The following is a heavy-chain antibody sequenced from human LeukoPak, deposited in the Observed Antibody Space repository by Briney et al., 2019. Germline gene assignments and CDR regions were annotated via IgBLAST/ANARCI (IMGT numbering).Heavy chain of an antibody. J-gene: IGHJ4*02. V-gene: IGHV1-69*04. CDR3: ARERDGYRAFDY. Sequence: ASVKVSYKASGGTFSSYAISWVRQAPGQGLEWMGRIIPTLGIANYAQKFQGRVTITADKSTSTAYMELSSLRSEDTAVYYCARERDGYRAFDYWGQGTLVTVSS. D-gene: IGHD5-12*01. CDR2: IIPTLGIA. CDR1: GGTFSSYA.